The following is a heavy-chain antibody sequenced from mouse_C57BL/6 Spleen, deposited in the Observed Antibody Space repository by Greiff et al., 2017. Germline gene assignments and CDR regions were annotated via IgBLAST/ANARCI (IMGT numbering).Heavy chain of an antibody. CDR2: IDPETGGT. J-gene: IGHJ2*01. CDR3: TRGGDYGIDY. V-gene: IGHV1-15*01. D-gene: IGHD2-1*01. CDR1: GYTFTDYE. Sequence: QVQLQQSGAELVRPGASVTLSCKASGYTFTDYEMHWVKQTPVHGLEWIGAIDPETGGTAYNQKFKGKAILTADKSSSTAYMELRSLTSEDSAVYYCTRGGDYGIDYWGQGTTLTVSS.